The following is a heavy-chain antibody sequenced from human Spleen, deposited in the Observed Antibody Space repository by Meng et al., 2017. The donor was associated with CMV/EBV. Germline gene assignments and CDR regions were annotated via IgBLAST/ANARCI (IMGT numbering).Heavy chain of an antibody. CDR1: GGSIISGHYY. Sequence: GPGRVTPYPTRSLPVTVLGGSIISGHYYGGWIRQPPGKGLEWIGYIYYSGSTYYNPSLKSRVTISVDTSKNQFSLKLSSVTAADTAVYYCARDLWGSRYYFDYWGQGTLVTVSS. CDR3: ARDLWGSRYYFDY. CDR2: IYYSGST. V-gene: IGHV4-30-4*08. D-gene: IGHD1-26*01. J-gene: IGHJ4*02.